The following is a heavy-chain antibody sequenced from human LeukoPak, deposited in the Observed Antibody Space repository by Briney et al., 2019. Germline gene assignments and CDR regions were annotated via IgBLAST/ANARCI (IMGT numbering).Heavy chain of an antibody. D-gene: IGHD3-16*01. J-gene: IGHJ4*02. Sequence: GGSLRLSCAASGFTFSIYAMTWVRQAPGKGLEWVSAISGSGGSTYYADSVKGRFTISRDNFKNMMYLQMNSLRAEDTALYYCAKEQGGGTHGGGYYFDYWGQGILVTVSS. CDR2: ISGSGGST. V-gene: IGHV3-23*01. CDR3: AKEQGGGTHGGGYYFDY. CDR1: GFTFSIYA.